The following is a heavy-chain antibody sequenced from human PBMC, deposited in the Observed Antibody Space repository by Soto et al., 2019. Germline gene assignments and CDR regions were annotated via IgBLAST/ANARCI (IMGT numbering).Heavy chain of an antibody. Sequence: GSXRLSFASSGFTFSSYWMNWVRQAPGKGLEWVANINQDGNEDNLLDSVKGRFTISRDNAKNSLFLQMNSLRVDDTAVYYCARTGDGQHDILDYWGQGALVTVSS. CDR3: ARTGDGQHDILDY. J-gene: IGHJ4*02. V-gene: IGHV3-7*01. D-gene: IGHD1-1*01. CDR1: GFTFSSYW. CDR2: INQDGNED.